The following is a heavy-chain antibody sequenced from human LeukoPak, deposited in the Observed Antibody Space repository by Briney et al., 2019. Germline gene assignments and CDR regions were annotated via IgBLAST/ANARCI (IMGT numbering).Heavy chain of an antibody. CDR1: GFTFSSFA. V-gene: IGHV3-23*01. CDR3: AKVLDDYGDYSGAFDI. J-gene: IGHJ3*02. Sequence: PGGSLRLSCAASGFTFSSFAMSWVRQAPGKGLEWVSAISGSGGSTYYADSVKGRFTTSRDNSKNTLYLQMNSLRAEDTAVYYCAKVLDDYGDYSGAFDIWGQGTMVTVSS. CDR2: ISGSGGST. D-gene: IGHD4-17*01.